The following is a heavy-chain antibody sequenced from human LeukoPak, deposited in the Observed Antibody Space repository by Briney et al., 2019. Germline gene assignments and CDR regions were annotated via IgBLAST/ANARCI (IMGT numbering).Heavy chain of an antibody. D-gene: IGHD1-14*01. CDR3: ARAGDHFPWNLDL. CDR1: WFTVSTYY. V-gene: IGHV3-53*01. CDR2: IYSGATT. J-gene: IGHJ2*01. Sequence: PGGSLRLSCAASWFTVSTYYMNWVRQAPGKGLELVSIIYSGATTYYAGYVKGRFTISRDTSKNPVSLKMNSLSAEDTAVYFCARAGDHFPWNLDLWGRGTLVTV.